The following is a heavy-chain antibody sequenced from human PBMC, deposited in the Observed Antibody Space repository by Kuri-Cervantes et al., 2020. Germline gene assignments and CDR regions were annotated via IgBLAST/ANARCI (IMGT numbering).Heavy chain of an antibody. D-gene: IGHD3-22*01. CDR2: ISAYNGDT. J-gene: IGHJ4*02. CDR3: ARRPYYYDSSGYHY. V-gene: IGHV1-18*01. CDR1: GGTFSSYA. Sequence: ASVKVSCKASGGTFSSYAISWVRQAPGQGLEWMGWISAYNGDTNYAEKLQGRVTMTTDTSTSTAYMELSSLRSEDTAVYYCARRPYYYDSSGYHYWGQGTLVTVSS.